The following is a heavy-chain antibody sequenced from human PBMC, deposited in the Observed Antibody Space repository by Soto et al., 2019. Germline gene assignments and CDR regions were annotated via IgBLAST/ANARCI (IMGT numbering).Heavy chain of an antibody. J-gene: IGHJ4*02. CDR1: GFTFSSYS. CDR2: ISSSSSYI. Sequence: EVQLVESGGGLVKPGGSLRLSCAASGFTFSSYSMNWVRQAPGKGLEWVSSISSSSSYIYYADSVKGRFTISRDNAKNALYLQMNSLRAEDTAVYYCARDRGGLSYGYVDYWGQGTLVTVSS. V-gene: IGHV3-21*01. CDR3: ARDRGGLSYGYVDY. D-gene: IGHD5-18*01.